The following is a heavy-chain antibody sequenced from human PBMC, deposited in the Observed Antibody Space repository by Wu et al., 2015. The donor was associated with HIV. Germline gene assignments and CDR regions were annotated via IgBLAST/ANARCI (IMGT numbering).Heavy chain of an antibody. V-gene: IGHV1-69*13. J-gene: IGHJ6*02. CDR2: IIPISNTA. Sequence: QVQLVQSGAEVKKPGSSVKVSCRASGGTLRHHAVAWVRQAPGQGLEWMGRIIPISNTANYAQKFQGRVTIIADRPTNTAYMELSSLRSDDTAVYYCARGSILDMSTPSYYYYVLDVWAKGPQSPSP. D-gene: IGHD5-24*01. CDR3: ARGSILDMSTPSYYYYVLDV. CDR1: GGTLRHHA.